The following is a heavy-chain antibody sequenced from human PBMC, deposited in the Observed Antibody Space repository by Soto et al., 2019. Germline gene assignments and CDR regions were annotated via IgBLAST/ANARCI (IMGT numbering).Heavy chain of an antibody. CDR1: GFSLSTSGVG. CDR2: IYWNDDK. CDR3: AHRPPTYYYDSSGYFPAFDI. V-gene: IGHV2-5*01. Sequence: SGPTLVNPTQTLTLTCTFSGFSLSTSGVGVGWIRQPPGKALEWLALIYWNDDKRYSPSLKSRLTITKDTSNNQVVLTMTNMDPVDTATYYCAHRPPTYYYDSSGYFPAFDIWGQGTIFTVSS. D-gene: IGHD3-22*01. J-gene: IGHJ3*02.